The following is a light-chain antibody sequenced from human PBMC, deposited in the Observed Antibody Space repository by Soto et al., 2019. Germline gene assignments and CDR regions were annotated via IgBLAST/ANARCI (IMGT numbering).Light chain of an antibody. CDR3: SSYTTSSTIV. Sequence: QSALTQPVSVSGSPGQSITISCTGTSSDVGGFNFVSWYQQPPGKAPKLMIYDVSHRPSGVSNRFSGSKSGNTASLTISGLQAEDEGDYYCSSYTTSSTIVFGTGTKVTVL. J-gene: IGLJ1*01. CDR1: SSDVGGFNF. V-gene: IGLV2-14*01. CDR2: DVS.